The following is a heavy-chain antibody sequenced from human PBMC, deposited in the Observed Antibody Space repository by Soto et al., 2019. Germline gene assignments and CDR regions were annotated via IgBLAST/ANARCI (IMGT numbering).Heavy chain of an antibody. D-gene: IGHD2-15*01. J-gene: IGHJ1*01. CDR2: VNPSGGSA. V-gene: IGHV1-46*01. Sequence: QVQLVQSGAEVKKPGASVKVSCKTSGYIFTAYSMHWVRQAPGQGLEWMGVVNPSGGSAHYAQSFEGRVTLTRDTSTSTFYQELSSLRSEDTAVYYCAREENCRGGTCYSEYFHHWGQGTLVTDSS. CDR3: AREENCRGGTCYSEYFHH. CDR1: GYIFTAYS.